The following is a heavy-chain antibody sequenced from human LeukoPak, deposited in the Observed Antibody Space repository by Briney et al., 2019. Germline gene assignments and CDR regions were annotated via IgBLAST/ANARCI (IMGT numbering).Heavy chain of an antibody. CDR1: GFTFSSYW. V-gene: IGHV3-74*03. Sequence: GGSLRLSCAASGFTFSSYWMYWVRQAPGKGLVWVSRINSDGSSTTYADSVKGRFTISRDNTKNSLYLQMNSLTVEDTAVYYCGRGPGYRSDYWGQGTLVTVSS. J-gene: IGHJ4*02. CDR2: INSDGSST. D-gene: IGHD5-12*01. CDR3: GRGPGYRSDY.